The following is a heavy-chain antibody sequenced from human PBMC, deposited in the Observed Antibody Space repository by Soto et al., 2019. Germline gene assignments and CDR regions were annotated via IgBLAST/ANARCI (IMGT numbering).Heavy chain of an antibody. CDR2: ISWNSGSI. D-gene: IGHD5-12*01. J-gene: IGHJ3*02. Sequence: GGSLRLSCAASGFTFDDYAMHWVRQAPGKGLEWVSGISWNSGSIGYADSVKGRFTISRDNAKNSLYLQMNSLRAEDTALYYCAKDISGYVNDAFDIWGQGTMVTVSS. CDR3: AKDISGYVNDAFDI. V-gene: IGHV3-9*01. CDR1: GFTFDDYA.